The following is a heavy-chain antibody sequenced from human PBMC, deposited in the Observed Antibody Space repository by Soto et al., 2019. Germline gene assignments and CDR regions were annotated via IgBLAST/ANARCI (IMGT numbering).Heavy chain of an antibody. CDR2: IFYSGST. Sequence: SETLSLTCTVSGDSISSSNYFWGWIRQPPGKGLEWIGTIFYSGSTYYNPSLKSRVTISVDTSKNQFSLKLTSVTTADTALYYCARRYGWLYFDYWGQGSLVTVSS. J-gene: IGHJ4*02. D-gene: IGHD3-10*01. CDR1: GDSISSSNYF. V-gene: IGHV4-39*01. CDR3: ARRYGWLYFDY.